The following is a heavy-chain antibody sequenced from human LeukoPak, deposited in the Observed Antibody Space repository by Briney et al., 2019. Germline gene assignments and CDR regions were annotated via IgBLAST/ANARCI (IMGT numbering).Heavy chain of an antibody. Sequence: GGSLRLSCAASGFTFSSYAMSWVRQAPGKGLEWVSLISWDGASTDYEDSVKGRFSISRDNSKNSLYLQMNSLRTEDTALYYCAKGTHYYGSGSSIDYWGQGTLVTVSS. CDR1: GFTFSSYA. D-gene: IGHD3-10*01. J-gene: IGHJ4*02. CDR3: AKGTHYYGSGSSIDY. V-gene: IGHV3-43D*03. CDR2: ISWDGAST.